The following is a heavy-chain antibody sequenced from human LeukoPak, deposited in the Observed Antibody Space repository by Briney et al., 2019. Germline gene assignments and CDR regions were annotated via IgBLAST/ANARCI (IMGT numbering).Heavy chain of an antibody. Sequence: ASVTVSFKASGYTFTSYAFIWVRQAPGQGREWMGWISGYNGDTNYAQKFQARVTMTTDTSTSTAYMELRSLRSDDTAVYHCAISGITGTTGSYYYMDVWDKGTTVTVSS. CDR3: AISGITGTTGSYYYMDV. CDR2: ISGYNGDT. D-gene: IGHD1-7*01. CDR1: GYTFTSYA. J-gene: IGHJ6*03. V-gene: IGHV1-18*01.